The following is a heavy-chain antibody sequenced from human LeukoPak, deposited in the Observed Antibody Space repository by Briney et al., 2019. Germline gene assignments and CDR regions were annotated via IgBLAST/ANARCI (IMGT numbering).Heavy chain of an antibody. CDR2: ISSSSTI. D-gene: IGHD3-3*01. V-gene: IGHV3-48*01. Sequence: GGSLRLSCAASGFTFSSYSMNWVRQAPGKGLEWVSYISSSSTIYYADSVKGRFTISRDNAKNSLYLQMNSLRAEDTAVYYCARTYYDFWSGYHPTTYFDYWGQGTLVTVSS. CDR1: GFTFSSYS. CDR3: ARTYYDFWSGYHPTTYFDY. J-gene: IGHJ4*02.